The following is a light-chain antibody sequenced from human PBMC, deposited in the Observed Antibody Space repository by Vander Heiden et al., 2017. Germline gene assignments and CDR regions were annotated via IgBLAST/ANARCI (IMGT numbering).Light chain of an antibody. CDR3: GTWDSSLSAYV. CDR1: SPNIGNNY. CDR2: ENN. J-gene: IGLJ1*01. Sequence: QSVLTQPPSVSAAPGQKVTISCSGSSPNIGNNYVSWYQQLPGTAPKLLIYENNKRPSGIPDRFSGSKSGTSATLGITGLQTGDEADYYCGTWDSSLSAYVFGTGTHV. V-gene: IGLV1-51*02.